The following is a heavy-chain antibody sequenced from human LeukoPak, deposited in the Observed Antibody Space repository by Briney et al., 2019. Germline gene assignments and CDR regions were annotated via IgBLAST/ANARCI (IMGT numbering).Heavy chain of an antibody. J-gene: IGHJ4*02. CDR2: INPNTGAT. CDR3: ARDRVGSGWPRPYYFEF. Sequence: ASVKVSCRPSGYTFTGYYLHWVRQAPGQVFEWMGWINPNTGATMYAQKFEGGVTLSRDTSIDTAYMELTGLRPDDTAVYFCARDRVGSGWPRPYYFEFWGQGTQATVSS. CDR1: GYTFTGYY. D-gene: IGHD6-19*01. V-gene: IGHV1-2*02.